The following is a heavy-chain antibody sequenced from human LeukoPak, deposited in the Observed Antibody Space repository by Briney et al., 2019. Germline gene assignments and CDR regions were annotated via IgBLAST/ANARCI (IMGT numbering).Heavy chain of an antibody. D-gene: IGHD2-15*01. J-gene: IGHJ5*02. CDR3: ARGRGSWFDP. CDR2: MNPNSGNT. CDR1: GYTFTGYY. V-gene: IGHV1-8*02. Sequence: ASVKVSCKASGYTFTGYYMHWVRQATGQGLEWMGWMNPNSGNTGYAQKFQGRVTMTRNTSISTAYMEVSSLRSEDTAVYYCARGRGSWFDPWGQGTLVTVSS.